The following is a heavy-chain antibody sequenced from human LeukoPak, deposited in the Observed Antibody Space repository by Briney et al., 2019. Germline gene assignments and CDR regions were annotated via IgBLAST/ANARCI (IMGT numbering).Heavy chain of an antibody. V-gene: IGHV3-23*01. CDR1: GFTFSSCA. D-gene: IGHD3-10*01. Sequence: GGSLRLSCAASGFTFSSCAMSWVRQAPGKGLEWVSAISGSGGSTYYADSVKGRFTISRDNSKNTLYLQMNSLRAEDTAVYYCAKGLNLMVRGVYFDYRGQGTLVTVSS. CDR3: AKGLNLMVRGVYFDY. CDR2: ISGSGGST. J-gene: IGHJ4*02.